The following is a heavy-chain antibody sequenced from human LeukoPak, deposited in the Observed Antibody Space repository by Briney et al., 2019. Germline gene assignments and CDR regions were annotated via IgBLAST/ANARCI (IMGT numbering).Heavy chain of an antibody. CDR3: ATGYLVTAGLMDV. CDR2: FDPEDGER. D-gene: IGHD6-13*01. Sequence: ASAKVSCKVSGYTLTTLPMHCVRQAPGEGREWMGGFDPEDGERFYTQKFQGRVTMAEDTSTDTAYMELSSLSSEDTAVYYCATGYLVTAGLMDVWGQGTTVTVSS. V-gene: IGHV1-24*01. CDR1: GYTLTTLP. J-gene: IGHJ6*02.